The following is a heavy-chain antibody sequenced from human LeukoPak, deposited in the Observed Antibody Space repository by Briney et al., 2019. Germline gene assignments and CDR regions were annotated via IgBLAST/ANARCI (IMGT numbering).Heavy chain of an antibody. CDR2: IYYSGST. D-gene: IGHD5-12*01. Sequence: SETLSLTCTVSGGSISSYYWSWIRQPPGKGLEWIGYIYYSGSTNYNPSLKSRVTISVDTSKNQVSLKLRSVTAADTAVYYCTRTTEGYAGGPGYSYYYYMDVWGKGTTVTISS. J-gene: IGHJ6*03. CDR1: GGSISSYY. V-gene: IGHV4-59*01. CDR3: TRTTEGYAGGPGYSYYYYMDV.